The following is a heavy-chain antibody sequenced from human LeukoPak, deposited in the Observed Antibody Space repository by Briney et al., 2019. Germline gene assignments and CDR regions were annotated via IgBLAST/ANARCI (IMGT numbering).Heavy chain of an antibody. CDR1: GFTVSSNY. CDR3: ARYSSGWFWDAVDYYYGMDV. J-gene: IGHJ6*02. CDR2: IYSGGST. Sequence: GESLRLSCAASGFTVSSNYMSWVRQAPGRGLEWVSVIYSGGSTYYADSVKGRSTISRDNSKNSLYLQMNSLRAEDTAVYYCARYSSGWFWDAVDYYYGMDVWGQGTTGTVSS. D-gene: IGHD6-19*01. V-gene: IGHV3-53*01.